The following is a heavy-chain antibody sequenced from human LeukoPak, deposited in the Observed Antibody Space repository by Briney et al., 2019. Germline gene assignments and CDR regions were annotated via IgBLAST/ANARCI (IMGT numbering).Heavy chain of an antibody. D-gene: IGHD3/OR15-3a*01. J-gene: IGHJ4*02. CDR3: AADWPLDY. CDR2: IHIGNST. CDR1: GFTVSSND. Sequence: GGSLRLSCAASGFTVSSNDMSWVRQAPGKGLEWVSIIHIGNSTYYADSVKGRFTISRDNSKNTLYLHMNSLRAEDTAVYYCAADWPLDYWGQGTLVTVSS. V-gene: IGHV3-66*01.